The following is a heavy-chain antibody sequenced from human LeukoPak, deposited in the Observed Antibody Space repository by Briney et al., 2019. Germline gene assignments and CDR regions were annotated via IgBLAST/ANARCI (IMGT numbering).Heavy chain of an antibody. CDR3: AGDTAKDDAFDI. D-gene: IGHD5-18*01. CDR2: MNPNSGNT. Sequence: EASVKVSCKASGYTFTSYDINWVRQATGQGLEWMGWMNPNSGNTGYAQKFQGRVTMTRNTSISTAYMELSSLRSEDTAVYYCAGDTAKDDAFDIWGQGTMVTVSS. V-gene: IGHV1-8*01. J-gene: IGHJ3*02. CDR1: GYTFTSYD.